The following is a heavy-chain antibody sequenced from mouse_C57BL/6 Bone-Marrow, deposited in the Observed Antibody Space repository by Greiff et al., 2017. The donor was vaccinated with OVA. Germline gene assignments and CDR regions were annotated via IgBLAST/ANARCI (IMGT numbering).Heavy chain of an antibody. CDR1: GFTFSDYG. CDR2: ISNLAYSI. CDR3: ARQGGYWYFDV. Sequence: DVMLVESGGGLVQPGGSLKLSCAASGFTFSDYGMAWVRQAPRKGPEWVAFISNLAYSIYYADTVTGRFTISRENAKNTLYLEMSSLRSEDTAMYYCARQGGYWYFDVWGTGTTVTVSS. D-gene: IGHD1-1*02. J-gene: IGHJ1*03. V-gene: IGHV5-15*01.